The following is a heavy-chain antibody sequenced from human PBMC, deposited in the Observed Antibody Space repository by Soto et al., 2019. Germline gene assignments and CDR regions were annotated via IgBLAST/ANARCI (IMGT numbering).Heavy chain of an antibody. CDR3: AKDWEWFGELYHHNWFDP. CDR2: ISYDGSNK. V-gene: IGHV3-30*18. CDR1: GFTFSSYG. D-gene: IGHD3-10*01. J-gene: IGHJ5*02. Sequence: GGSLRLSCAASGFTFSSYGMHWVRQAPGKGLEWVAVISYDGSNKYYADSVKGRFTISRDNSKNTLYLQMNSLRAEDTAVYYCAKDWEWFGELYHHNWFDPWGQGTLVTVSS.